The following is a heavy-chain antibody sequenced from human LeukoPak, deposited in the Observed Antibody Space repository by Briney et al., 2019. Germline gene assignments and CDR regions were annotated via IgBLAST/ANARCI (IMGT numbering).Heavy chain of an antibody. CDR2: ISSDGKYI. Sequence: GGSLRLSCAASGFTFSTYSMNWVRQAPGKGLEWVSAISSDGKYIYYPDSVKGRFTVSRDNAKNSLYLQMNSLRAEDTAVYYCASRIAARQDYWGQGTLVTVSS. V-gene: IGHV3-21*01. CDR1: GFTFSTYS. D-gene: IGHD6-6*01. J-gene: IGHJ4*01. CDR3: ASRIAARQDY.